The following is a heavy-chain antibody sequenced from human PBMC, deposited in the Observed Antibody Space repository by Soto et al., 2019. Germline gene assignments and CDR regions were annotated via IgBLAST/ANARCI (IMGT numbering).Heavy chain of an antibody. CDR2: IYWDDDK. Sequence: QITLKESGPTLVKPTQTLTLTCTFSGFSLSTSGVGVGWIRQPPGKALEWLALIYWDDDKRYSPSLKSRLTIXXDXSXXQVVLTMTNMDPVDTATYYCAHRPPYSSSWDWFDPWGQGTLVTVSS. V-gene: IGHV2-5*02. D-gene: IGHD6-13*01. J-gene: IGHJ5*02. CDR1: GFSLSTSGVG. CDR3: AHRPPYSSSWDWFDP.